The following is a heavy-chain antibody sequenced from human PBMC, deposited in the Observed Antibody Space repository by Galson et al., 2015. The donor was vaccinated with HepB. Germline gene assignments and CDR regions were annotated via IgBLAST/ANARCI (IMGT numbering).Heavy chain of an antibody. CDR1: GYTFTSYY. J-gene: IGHJ6*02. D-gene: IGHD3-10*01. Sequence: SVKVSCKASGYTFTSYYMHWVRQAPGQGLEWMGIINPSGGSTSYAQKFQGRVTMTRDTSTSTVYMELSSLRSEDTAVYYCARWGGGYYGSGSYYLAPPLYYYGMDVWGQGTTVTVSS. CDR2: INPSGGST. V-gene: IGHV1-46*03. CDR3: ARWGGGYYGSGSYYLAPPLYYYGMDV.